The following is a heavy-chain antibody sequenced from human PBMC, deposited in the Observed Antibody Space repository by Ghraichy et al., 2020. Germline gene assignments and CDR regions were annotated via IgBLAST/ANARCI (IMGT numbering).Heavy chain of an antibody. CDR1: GGSISSTGYY. Sequence: SETLSLTCTVSGGSISSTGYYWSWIRQHPGKGLEWIGYIYNIGMTYYNPSLKSRVNISVDTSKNQFSLKLSSVIAADTAVYYCARDFRVGYTFGLVPHDAFDIWGQGTMVTVSS. CDR3: ARDFRVGYTFGLVPHDAFDI. J-gene: IGHJ3*02. D-gene: IGHD5-18*01. CDR2: IYNIGMT. V-gene: IGHV4-31*03.